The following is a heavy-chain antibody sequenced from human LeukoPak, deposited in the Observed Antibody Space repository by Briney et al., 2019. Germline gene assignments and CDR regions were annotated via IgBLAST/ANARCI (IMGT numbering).Heavy chain of an antibody. J-gene: IGHJ4*02. V-gene: IGHV3-30-3*01. Sequence: PGTSLRLSCAASGLTFSDHAMHWVRQAPGKRLEWLGVISYDGNYNHYADSVKGRFTVSRDNSKNTVYLHMSSLKPEDTAVYYCARDLGSYGWGNHFDYWGQGTLVTVSS. CDR1: GLTFSDHA. CDR2: ISYDGNYN. D-gene: IGHD3-16*01. CDR3: ARDLGSYGWGNHFDY.